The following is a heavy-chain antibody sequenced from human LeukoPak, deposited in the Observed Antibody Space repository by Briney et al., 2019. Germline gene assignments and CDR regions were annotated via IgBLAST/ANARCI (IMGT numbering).Heavy chain of an antibody. D-gene: IGHD3-3*01. CDR1: GFTFSSYA. CDR2: ISSNGGST. CDR3: ARGEYYDFWSGYSPSGY. Sequence: GGSLRLSCSASGFTFSSYAMHWVRQAPGKGLEYVSAISSNGGSTYYADSVKGRFTISRVNSKNTLYLQMSSLRAEDTAVYYCARGEYYDFWSGYSPSGYWGQGTLVTVSS. J-gene: IGHJ4*02. V-gene: IGHV3-64D*09.